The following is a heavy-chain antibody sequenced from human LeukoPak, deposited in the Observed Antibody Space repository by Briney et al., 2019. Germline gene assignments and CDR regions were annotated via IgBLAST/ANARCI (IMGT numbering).Heavy chain of an antibody. D-gene: IGHD5-18*01. J-gene: IGHJ4*02. CDR1: GGTFSSYA. CDR2: IIPIFGTA. CDR3: ARSGGYSYGYDY. V-gene: IGHV1-69*05. Sequence: SVKVSFKASGGTFSSYAISWVRQAPGQGLEWMGGIIPIFGTANYAQKFQGRVTITTDESTSTAYMELSSLRSEDTAVYYCARSGGYSYGYDYWGQGTLVTVSS.